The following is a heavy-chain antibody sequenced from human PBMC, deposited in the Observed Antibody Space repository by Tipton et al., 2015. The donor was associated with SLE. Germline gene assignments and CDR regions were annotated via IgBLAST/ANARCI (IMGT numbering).Heavy chain of an antibody. CDR3: AGYSSSPVLDY. CDR1: GGSFSGYY. J-gene: IGHJ4*02. CDR2: INHSGST. D-gene: IGHD6-6*01. Sequence: TLSLTCAVYGGSFSGYYWSWIRQPPGKGLEWIGEINHSGSTNYNPSLKSRVPISVDTSKNQFSLKLSSVTAADTAVYYCAGYSSSPVLDYWGQGTLVTVSS. V-gene: IGHV4-34*01.